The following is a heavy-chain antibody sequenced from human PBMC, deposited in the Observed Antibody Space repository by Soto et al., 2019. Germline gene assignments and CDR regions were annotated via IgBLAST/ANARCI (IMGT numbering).Heavy chain of an antibody. D-gene: IGHD1-1*01. J-gene: IGHJ4*02. CDR2: IYSGGAT. V-gene: IGHV3-66*01. CDR3: ARDGTYNWV. CDR1: GFTVSNNY. Sequence: EVQLVESGGGLVQPGGSLRLSCAASGFTVSNNYMRWVRQAPGKGLESVSLIYSGGATYYADSVKGRFAISRDNSKNTLYLQMNSLRAEDTAVYYCARDGTYNWVGGQGILVTVSS.